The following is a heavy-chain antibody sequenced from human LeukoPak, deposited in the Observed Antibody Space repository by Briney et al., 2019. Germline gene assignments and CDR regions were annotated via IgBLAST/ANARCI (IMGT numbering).Heavy chain of an antibody. D-gene: IGHD6-13*01. Sequence: GGSLRLSCVVSGFTFSTYTMNWVRQAPGKGLEWVSSISSGSRDIYYADSLKGRFTISRDNAKNSLYLQMNSLRAEDTAVYYCARDIRQQPAFDIWGQGTMVTVSS. CDR1: GFTFSTYT. CDR3: ARDIRQQPAFDI. V-gene: IGHV3-21*01. CDR2: ISSGSRDI. J-gene: IGHJ3*02.